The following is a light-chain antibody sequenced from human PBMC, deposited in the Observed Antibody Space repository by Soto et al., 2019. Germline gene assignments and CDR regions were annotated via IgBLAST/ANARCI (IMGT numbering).Light chain of an antibody. CDR1: RSDVGGYNY. CDR2: DVS. Sequence: QSALTQPASVSGSPGQPITISCTGTRSDVGGYNYVSWYQHHPGKAPKLMIFDVSNRPSGVSNRFSGSKSGNTASLTISGLQPEDEADYYCSSYTTSNTRQIVFGTGT. V-gene: IGLV2-14*03. CDR3: SSYTTSNTRQIV. J-gene: IGLJ1*01.